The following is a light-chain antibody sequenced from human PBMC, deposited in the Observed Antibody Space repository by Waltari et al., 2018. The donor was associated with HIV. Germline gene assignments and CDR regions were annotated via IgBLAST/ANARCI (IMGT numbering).Light chain of an antibody. CDR2: QDT. J-gene: IGLJ2*01. CDR3: QSADATGSSVL. CDR1: AWPKQY. V-gene: IGLV3-25*03. Sequence: SDELTQPPSVSVSPGQTATITCSGDAWPKQYTPWYQQKSGQAPGLLIHQDTERPSGIPERFSGSSSGTIVTLTISGVQAEDEADYYCQSADATGSSVLFGGGTKLTVL.